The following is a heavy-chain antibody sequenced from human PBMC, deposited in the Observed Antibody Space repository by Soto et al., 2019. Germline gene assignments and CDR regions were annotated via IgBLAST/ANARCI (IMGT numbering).Heavy chain of an antibody. CDR2: ISGSGGST. J-gene: IGHJ4*02. CDR3: AKDSKRAITIFGVVPSRLYYFDY. Sequence: GVSLRLSCAASGFTFSSYAMSWVRQAPGKGLGWVSAISGSGGSTYYADSVKGRFTISRDNSKNTLYLQMNSLRAEDTAVYYCAKDSKRAITIFGVVPSRLYYFDYWGQGTLVTVSS. CDR1: GFTFSSYA. D-gene: IGHD3-3*01. V-gene: IGHV3-23*01.